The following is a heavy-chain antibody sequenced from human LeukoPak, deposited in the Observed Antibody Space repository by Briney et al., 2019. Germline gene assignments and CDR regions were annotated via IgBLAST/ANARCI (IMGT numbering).Heavy chain of an antibody. CDR1: RFTFSSYA. Sequence: GGSLRLSCAASRFTFSSYAMHWVRQAPGKGLEWVAVISYDGSNKYYADSVKGRFTISRDNSKNTLYLQMNSLRAEDTAVYYCAREPRLITIFGVVTPSGYWGQGTLVTVSS. CDR2: ISYDGSNK. V-gene: IGHV3-30-3*01. D-gene: IGHD3-3*01. J-gene: IGHJ4*02. CDR3: AREPRLITIFGVVTPSGY.